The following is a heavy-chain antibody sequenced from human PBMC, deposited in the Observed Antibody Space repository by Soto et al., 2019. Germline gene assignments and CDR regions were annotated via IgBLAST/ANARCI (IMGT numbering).Heavy chain of an antibody. Sequence: GASVKVSCKASGYTFTHYYIHWVRQAPGQGLEWMGTINPNGGITTYAQKFRAGFTMTRDTSTSTVYLELSSLRSEDSAIYYCATSVNSAMAFDYWGQGTLVTVSS. CDR1: GYTFTHYY. D-gene: IGHD5-18*01. CDR2: INPNGGIT. J-gene: IGHJ4*02. V-gene: IGHV1-46*01. CDR3: ATSVNSAMAFDY.